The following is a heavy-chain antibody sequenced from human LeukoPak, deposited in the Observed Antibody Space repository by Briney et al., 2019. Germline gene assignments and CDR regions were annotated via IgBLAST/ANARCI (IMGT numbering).Heavy chain of an antibody. CDR2: IYYSGST. Sequence: SETLSLTCTDSGGSISSGGYYWSWIRQHPGKGLEWIGYIYYSGSTYYNPSLKSRVTISVDTSKNQFSLKLSSVTAADTAVYYCARVGGRTVTTFYWFDPWGQGTLVTVSS. J-gene: IGHJ5*02. V-gene: IGHV4-31*03. D-gene: IGHD4-11*01. CDR1: GGSISSGGYY. CDR3: ARVGGRTVTTFYWFDP.